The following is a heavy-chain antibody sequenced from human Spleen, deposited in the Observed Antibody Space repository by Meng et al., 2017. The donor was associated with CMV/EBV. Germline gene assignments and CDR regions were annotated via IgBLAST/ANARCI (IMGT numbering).Heavy chain of an antibody. CDR3: AVGFLEWLDYYYYYGMDV. CDR1: GGNFSSYA. Sequence: SVKVSCKASGGNFSSYAISWVRQAPGQGLEWMGGIIPIFGTANYAQKFQGRVTITTDESTSTAYMELSSLRSEDTAVYYCAVGFLEWLDYYYYYGMDVWGQGTTVTVSS. CDR2: IIPIFGTA. J-gene: IGHJ6*02. V-gene: IGHV1-69*05. D-gene: IGHD3-3*01.